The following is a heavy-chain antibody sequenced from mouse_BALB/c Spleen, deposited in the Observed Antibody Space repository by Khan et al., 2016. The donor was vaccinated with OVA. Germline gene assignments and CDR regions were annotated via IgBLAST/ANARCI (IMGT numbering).Heavy chain of an antibody. D-gene: IGHD2-2*01. J-gene: IGHJ3*01. V-gene: IGHV1S81*02. CDR1: GYTFTSYY. Sequence: QVQLKESGAELVQPGASVKLSCKASGYTFTSYYMYWVKQRPGQGLEWIGEINPSNGGTNFNEKFKSKATLTVDKSSSTAYMQLSSLTSEDSAVYYCTRSGYGSFVYWGQGTLVTVFA. CDR2: INPSNGGT. CDR3: TRSGYGSFVY.